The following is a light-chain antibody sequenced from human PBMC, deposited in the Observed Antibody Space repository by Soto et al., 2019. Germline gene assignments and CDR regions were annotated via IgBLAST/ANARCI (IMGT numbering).Light chain of an antibody. Sequence: EIVLTQSPGALSLSQGERATLACRASQSLSGSYFAWYQQKPGPAHRLLIYGVSNRATGIPERFSGSVSGTDFTLTIIRLEPEYFAVYYCHQYGSAPRTFGQGPHVEIK. CDR2: GVS. J-gene: IGKJ1*01. CDR3: HQYGSAPRT. CDR1: QSLSGSY. V-gene: IGKV3-20*01.